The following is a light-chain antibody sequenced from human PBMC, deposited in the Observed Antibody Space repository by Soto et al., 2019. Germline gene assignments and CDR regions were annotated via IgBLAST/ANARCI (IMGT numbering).Light chain of an antibody. CDR2: GAS. J-gene: IGKJ4*01. CDR1: QSVSSN. Sequence: KELTQAASTLSVSPGGSATLSSKASQSVSSNLAWYQQKPGQAPRLLIYGASTRATGIPARFSGSGSGTEFTLTISCLQSEDFAVYYCQQRPVWPPLTFGGGTKVDIK. V-gene: IGKV3-15*01. CDR3: QQRPVWPPLT.